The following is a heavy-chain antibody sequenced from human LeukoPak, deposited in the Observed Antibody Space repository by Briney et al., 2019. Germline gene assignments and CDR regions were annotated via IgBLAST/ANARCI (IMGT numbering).Heavy chain of an antibody. CDR2: ISASGHAT. CDR1: GFTFSSYA. V-gene: IGHV3-23*01. CDR3: AKWPEGATPKFHH. Sequence: LPGGSLRLSCAASGFTFSSYAMSWVRQPPGKGLEAPGKGLEWVSTISASGHATYYPDSVRGRFTISRDNSKSTLHLQMDSLRAEDSALYYCAKWPEGATPKFHHWGQGTLVTVSS. J-gene: IGHJ4*02. D-gene: IGHD1-26*01.